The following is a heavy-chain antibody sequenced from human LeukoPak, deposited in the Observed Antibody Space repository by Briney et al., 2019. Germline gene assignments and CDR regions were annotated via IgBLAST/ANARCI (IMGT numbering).Heavy chain of an antibody. J-gene: IGHJ3*02. Sequence: ASVKLSCKASGYTFTGYYMHWVRHAPGQGLEWMGWINPNSGGTNYAQKFQGRVTMTRDTSSSTAYMELTRLKSDDPAVYYCAGPYGSGSDNTHAFDIWGQGTMVTVSS. CDR2: INPNSGGT. CDR1: GYTFTGYY. CDR3: AGPYGSGSDNTHAFDI. D-gene: IGHD3-10*01. V-gene: IGHV1-2*02.